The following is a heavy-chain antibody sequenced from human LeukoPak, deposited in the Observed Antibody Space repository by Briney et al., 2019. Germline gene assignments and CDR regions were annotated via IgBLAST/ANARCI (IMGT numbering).Heavy chain of an antibody. CDR1: GLTFTNCE. CDR2: ISYSGSTT. V-gene: IGHV3-48*03. CDR3: ARAGPPAFDP. Sequence: GGSLTLSCAASGLTFTNCEMNWVRQAPGKGREWVSYISYSGSTTFYANSVKGRFTISRDNAKISLYLQMNSLRAEDTSVYYCARAGPPAFDPWGQGTLVTVSS. J-gene: IGHJ5*02.